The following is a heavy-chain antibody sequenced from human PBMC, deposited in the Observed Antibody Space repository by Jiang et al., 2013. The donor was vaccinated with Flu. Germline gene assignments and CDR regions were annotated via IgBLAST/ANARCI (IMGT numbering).Heavy chain of an antibody. CDR3: THIGSNAYYYYALDV. CDR2: IYWDGDD. J-gene: IGHJ6*02. D-gene: IGHD4-11*01. V-gene: IGHV2-5*02. CDR1: GFSLSTSEVG. Sequence: KPTQTLTLTCTFSGFSLSTSEVGVGWIRQPPGKALEWLALIYWDGDDRYSPSLRSRLTITKDTSKNQVVLTMTNMDPVDTATYYCTHIGSNAYYYYALDVWGQGTTVTVSS.